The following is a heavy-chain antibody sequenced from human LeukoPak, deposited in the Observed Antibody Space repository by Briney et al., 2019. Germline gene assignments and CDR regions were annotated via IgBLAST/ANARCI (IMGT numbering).Heavy chain of an antibody. V-gene: IGHV4-4*07. CDR2: IYTSGST. CDR3: ARVNGGNSVATRIDY. CDR1: GGSISSYY. Sequence: PSETLSLTCTVSGGSISSYYWSWIRQPAGKGLEWIGRIYTSGSTNYNPSLKSRVTMSVDTPKNQFSLKLSSVTAADTAVYYCARVNGGNSVATRIDYWGQGTLVTVSS. D-gene: IGHD4-23*01. J-gene: IGHJ4*02.